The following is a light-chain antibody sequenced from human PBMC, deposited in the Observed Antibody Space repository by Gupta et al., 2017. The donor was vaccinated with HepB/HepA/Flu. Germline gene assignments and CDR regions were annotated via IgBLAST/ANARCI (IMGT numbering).Light chain of an antibody. V-gene: IGLV2-14*03. CDR1: SSDIGAYNY. CDR2: EVS. CDR3: SSYTRSSTVV. Sequence: QSALTQPASVSGSPGQSITISCTGTSSDIGAYNYVSWHQQHPGKAPKCMIYEVSNRPSGVSNRFSGSKSGYTASLTISGLQAEDEADYYCSSYTRSSTVVFGGGTKLTVL. J-gene: IGLJ2*01.